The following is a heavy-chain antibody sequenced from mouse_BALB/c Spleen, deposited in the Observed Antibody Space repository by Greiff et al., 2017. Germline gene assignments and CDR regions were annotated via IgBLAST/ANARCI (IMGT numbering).Heavy chain of an antibody. CDR2: INPSNGGT. CDR1: GYTFTSYY. CDR3: TRPYYDYDWAWFAY. V-gene: IGHV1S81*02. J-gene: IGHJ3*01. Sequence: QVQLQQPGAELVKPGASVKLSCKASGYTFTSYYMYWVKQRPGQGLEWIGGINPSNGGTNFNEKFKSKATLTVDKSSSTVYMQLSSLTSEDSAVYYCTRPYYDYDWAWFAYWGQGTLVTVSA. D-gene: IGHD2-4*01.